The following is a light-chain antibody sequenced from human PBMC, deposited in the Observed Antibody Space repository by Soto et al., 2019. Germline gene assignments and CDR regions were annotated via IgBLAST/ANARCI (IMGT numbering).Light chain of an antibody. CDR1: QSVSVG. CDR3: QQYDTWPYT. J-gene: IGKJ2*01. V-gene: IGKV3-15*01. Sequence: EIVMTQSPATLSVSPGERATLSCRASQSVSVGLAWYQQTPGQAPRLLISGAFTRATGIPVRFSGSGSGTDFTLTISSLQSEDFAVYYCQQYDTWPYTFGQGTKLEIK. CDR2: GAF.